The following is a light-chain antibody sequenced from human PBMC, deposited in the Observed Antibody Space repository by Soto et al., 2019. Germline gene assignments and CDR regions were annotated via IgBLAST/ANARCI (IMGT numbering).Light chain of an antibody. CDR2: AAS. V-gene: IGKV3-15*01. Sequence: EILMTQSPATLSVSPGERATLSCRASQSITSDLAWYQQKPGQAPRLLIYAASTRATGVPARFSGSGSGTEFTLTISNLQSEDFAVYYCQRYNKWPPLTFGGGTKVDIK. CDR1: QSITSD. J-gene: IGKJ4*01. CDR3: QRYNKWPPLT.